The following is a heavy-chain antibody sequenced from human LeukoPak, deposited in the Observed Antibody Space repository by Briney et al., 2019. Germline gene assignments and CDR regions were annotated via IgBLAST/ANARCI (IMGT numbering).Heavy chain of an antibody. V-gene: IGHV4-39*07. CDR3: ARVLSPYYYYYYMDV. CDR1: GGSISSSSYY. J-gene: IGHJ6*03. CDR2: IYYSGST. Sequence: SETLSLTCTVSGGSISSSSYYWGWLRQPPGKGLEWIGSIYYSGSTYYNPSLKSRVTISVDTSKNQFSLKLSSVTAADTAVYYCARVLSPYYYYYYMDVWGKGTTVTVSS. D-gene: IGHD2-8*02.